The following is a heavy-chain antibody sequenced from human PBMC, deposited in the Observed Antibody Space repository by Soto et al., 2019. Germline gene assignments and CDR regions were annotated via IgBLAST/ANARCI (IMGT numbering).Heavy chain of an antibody. CDR3: ARSVGYCSGGSSVCYFDY. D-gene: IGHD2-15*01. V-gene: IGHV3-33*01. Sequence: GGSLRLSCAASGFTFSSYGMHWVRQAPGKGLEWVAVIWYDGSNKYYADSMKGRFTISRDNSKNTLYLQMNSLRAEDTAVYYCARSVGYCSGGSSVCYFDYWGQGTLVTVSS. CDR1: GFTFSSYG. J-gene: IGHJ4*02. CDR2: IWYDGSNK.